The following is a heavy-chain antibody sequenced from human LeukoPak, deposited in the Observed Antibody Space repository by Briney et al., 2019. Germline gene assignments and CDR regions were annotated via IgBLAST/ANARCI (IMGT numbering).Heavy chain of an antibody. CDR1: GFIFRNYA. Sequence: GGSLRLSCAASGFIFRNYAMSWVRQAPGKGLEWVSPITGSGDTTYYADSVKGRFTISRDNSKNTLYVEMNTLRAEDTAVYYCAKWGDYDILTGYYVSDFWGQGTLVTVSS. CDR3: AKWGDYDILTGYYVSDF. CDR2: ITGSGDTT. J-gene: IGHJ4*02. V-gene: IGHV3-23*01. D-gene: IGHD3-9*01.